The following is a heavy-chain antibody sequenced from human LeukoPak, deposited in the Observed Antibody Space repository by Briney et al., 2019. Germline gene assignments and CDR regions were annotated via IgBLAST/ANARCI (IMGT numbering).Heavy chain of an antibody. Sequence: GGSLRLSCAASGFTFSSYSMNWVRQAPGKGLEWVSSINSSSSDIYYADAVKGRFTISRDNAKNSMYMPMNRLRGEDTAVYYCARDAGDFWSGYYMAYWGQGTLVTVSS. J-gene: IGHJ4*02. D-gene: IGHD3-3*01. CDR1: GFTFSSYS. CDR3: ARDAGDFWSGYYMAY. CDR2: INSSSSDI. V-gene: IGHV3-21*01.